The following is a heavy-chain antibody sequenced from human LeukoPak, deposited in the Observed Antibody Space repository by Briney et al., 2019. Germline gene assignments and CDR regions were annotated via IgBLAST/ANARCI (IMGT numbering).Heavy chain of an antibody. Sequence: ASVKVTCKASGGTFSSYAISWVRQAPGQGLEWMGWISAYNGNTNYAQKLQGRVTMTTDTSTSTAYMELRSLRSDDTAVYYCAMRGRSGWYDFIYRGQGTLVIVSS. CDR2: ISAYNGNT. J-gene: IGHJ4*02. V-gene: IGHV1-18*01. CDR1: GGTFSSYA. D-gene: IGHD6-19*01. CDR3: AMRGRSGWYDFIY.